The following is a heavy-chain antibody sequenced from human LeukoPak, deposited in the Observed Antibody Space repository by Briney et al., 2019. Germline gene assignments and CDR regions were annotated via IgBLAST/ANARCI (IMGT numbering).Heavy chain of an antibody. CDR3: ARGGTTVTENDY. CDR1: GFTFSSYS. CDR2: ISSSSSYI. Sequence: GGSLRLSCAASGFTFSSYSMNWVRQAPGKGLEWVSSISSSSSYIYYADSVKGRFTISRDNAKNSLYLQMNSLRAEDTAVYYCARGGTTVTENDYWGQGTLVTVSS. V-gene: IGHV3-21*01. J-gene: IGHJ4*02. D-gene: IGHD4-17*01.